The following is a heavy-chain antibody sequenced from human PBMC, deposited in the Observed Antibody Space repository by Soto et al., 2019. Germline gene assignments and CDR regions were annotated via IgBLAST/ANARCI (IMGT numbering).Heavy chain of an antibody. J-gene: IGHJ4*02. CDR1: GASISSSSYL. V-gene: IGHV4-39*01. Sequence: SETLSLTCTVSGASISSSSYLWGWIRQPPGKGLEWIGSIYYSGSTYYNPSLNSRATISLDTSKNQFSLRLSSVTAADTAVYYCARHGGPSRTGTGFGYWGQGTQVTAPQ. D-gene: IGHD1-1*01. CDR3: ARHGGPSRTGTGFGY. CDR2: IYYSGST.